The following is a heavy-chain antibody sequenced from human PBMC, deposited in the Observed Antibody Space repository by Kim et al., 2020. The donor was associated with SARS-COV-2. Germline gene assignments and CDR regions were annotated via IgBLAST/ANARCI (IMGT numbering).Heavy chain of an antibody. V-gene: IGHV3-30-3*01. D-gene: IGHD3-3*01. CDR2: ISYDGSNK. CDR1: GFTFSSYA. Sequence: GGSLRLSCAASGFTFSSYAMHWVRQAPGKGLEWVAVISYDGSNKYYADSVKGRFTISRDNSKNTLYLQMNSLRAEDTAVYYCARDPGVSLIQHWYFDLWGRGTLVTVSS. CDR3: ARDPGVSLIQHWYFDL. J-gene: IGHJ2*01.